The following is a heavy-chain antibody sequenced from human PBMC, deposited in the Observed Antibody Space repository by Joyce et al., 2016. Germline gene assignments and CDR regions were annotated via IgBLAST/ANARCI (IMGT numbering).Heavy chain of an antibody. CDR3: ARPRAVAGQSEY. Sequence: EVQLVQSGAEVKKPGESLKISCKGSGYSFPSYGIGWVRQMPGKGLEWMGIIYPDDSDTRYCPSFQGQVTISADKSISTAYLQWSNLKASDTAMYYCARPRAVAGQSEYWGQGTLVTVSS. J-gene: IGHJ4*02. CDR2: IYPDDSDT. V-gene: IGHV5-51*01. CDR1: GYSFPSYG. D-gene: IGHD6-19*01.